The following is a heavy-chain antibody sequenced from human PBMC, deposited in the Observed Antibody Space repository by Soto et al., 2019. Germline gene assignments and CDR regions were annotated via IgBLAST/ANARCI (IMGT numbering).Heavy chain of an antibody. CDR2: IYWNDDK. Sequence: SGPTLVNPTQTLTLTCTFSGFSLSTSGVGVGWIRQPPGKALEWLALIYWNDDKRYSPSLKSRLTITKDTSKNQVVLTMTNMDTVDTPTYYCAHSRGAERITMLVVVIPYFDYWGQGTLVTVSS. V-gene: IGHV2-5*01. J-gene: IGHJ4*02. D-gene: IGHD3-22*01. CDR3: AHSRGAERITMLVVVIPYFDY. CDR1: GFSLSTSGVG.